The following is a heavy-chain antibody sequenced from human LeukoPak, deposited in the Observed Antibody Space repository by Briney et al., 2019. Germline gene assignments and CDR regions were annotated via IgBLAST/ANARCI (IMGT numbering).Heavy chain of an antibody. J-gene: IGHJ5*02. D-gene: IGHD3-10*01. CDR3: AKDRGSGSYYMGDWFDP. CDR1: GFTFSSYG. Sequence: GGSLRLSCAASGFTFSSYGMHWVRQAPGKGLEWVAVIWYDGSNKYYADSVKGRFTISRGNSKNTLYLQMNSLRAEDTAVYYCAKDRGSGSYYMGDWFDPWGQGTLVTVSS. V-gene: IGHV3-30*02. CDR2: IWYDGSNK.